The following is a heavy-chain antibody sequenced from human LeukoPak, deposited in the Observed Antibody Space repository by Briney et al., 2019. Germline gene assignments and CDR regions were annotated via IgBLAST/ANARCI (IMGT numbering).Heavy chain of an antibody. D-gene: IGHD3-22*01. CDR1: GGTFSSYA. CDR3: AGTGYYYDSSGYYSP. CDR2: IIPIFGTA. V-gene: IGHV1-69*13. J-gene: IGHJ5*02. Sequence: GASVKVSCEASGGTFSSYAISWVRQAPGQGLEWMGGIIPIFGTANYAQKFQGRVTITADESTSTAYMELSSLRSEDTAVYYCAGTGYYYDSSGYYSPWGQGTLVTVSS.